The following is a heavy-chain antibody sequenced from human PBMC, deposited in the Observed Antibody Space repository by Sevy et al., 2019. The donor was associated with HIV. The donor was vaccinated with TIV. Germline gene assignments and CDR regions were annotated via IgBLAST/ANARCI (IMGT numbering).Heavy chain of an antibody. Sequence: GGSLRLSCAASGFTFSSYWMSWVRQAPGKGLEWVANIKQDGSEKYYVDSVKGRFTISRDNAKNSLYLQMNSLRAEDTAVYYSARYDDSSGYPYFFEYWGQGTLVTVSS. V-gene: IGHV3-7*01. CDR2: IKQDGSEK. CDR1: GFTFSSYW. CDR3: ARYDDSSGYPYFFEY. J-gene: IGHJ4*02. D-gene: IGHD3-22*01.